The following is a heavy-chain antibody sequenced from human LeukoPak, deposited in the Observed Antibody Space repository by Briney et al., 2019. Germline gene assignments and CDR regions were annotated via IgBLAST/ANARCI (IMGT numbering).Heavy chain of an antibody. J-gene: IGHJ4*02. Sequence: ASVKVSCKASGYTFTGYYMHWVRQAPGQGLEWMGWINPNSGGTNYAQKFQGRVTMTRDTSISTAYMELSRLRSDDTAVYYCARDLQSSSGYYCVVGYWGQGTLVTVSS. D-gene: IGHD3-22*01. CDR3: ARDLQSSSGYYCVVGY. V-gene: IGHV1-2*02. CDR2: INPNSGGT. CDR1: GYTFTGYY.